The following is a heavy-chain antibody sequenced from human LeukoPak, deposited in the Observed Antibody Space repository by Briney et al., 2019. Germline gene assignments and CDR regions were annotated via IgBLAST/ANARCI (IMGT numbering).Heavy chain of an antibody. D-gene: IGHD4-17*01. CDR2: MNPNSGNT. J-gene: IGHJ6*03. V-gene: IGHV1-8*01. Sequence: GASVKVSCKASGYTFTSYDINCVRQATGQGLEWMGWMNPNSGNTGYTQKFQGRVTLTRNTSITTAYMELSSLRSEDTAVYYCARAYGDYYNYYMDVWGKGTTVTISS. CDR1: GYTFTSYD. CDR3: ARAYGDYYNYYMDV.